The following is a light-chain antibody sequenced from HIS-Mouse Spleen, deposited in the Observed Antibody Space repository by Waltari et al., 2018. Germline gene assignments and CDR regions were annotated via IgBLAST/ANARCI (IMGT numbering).Light chain of an antibody. CDR3: CSYAGSSTWV. CDR1: SSDVGSYSL. CDR2: EGS. Sequence: QSALTQPASVSGSPGQSITIPCTGTSSDVGSYSLVSWYQQHPGKAPNLMIYEGSKRPSGVSNRFSGSKYGNTASLTISGLQAEDEADYYCCSYAGSSTWVFGGGTKLTVL. V-gene: IGLV2-23*01. J-gene: IGLJ3*02.